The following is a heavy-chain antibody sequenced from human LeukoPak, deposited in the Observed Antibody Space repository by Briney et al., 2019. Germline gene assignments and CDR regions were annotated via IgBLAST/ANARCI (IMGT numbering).Heavy chain of an antibody. CDR1: GGSISSSSYY. CDR3: ARVPTVTFFDY. Sequence: SETLSLTCTVSGGSISSSSYYWGWIRQPPGKGLEWIGSIYYSRSTYPNTSLKSRVTISVDTSKNQFSLKLSSVTTADTAVYYCARVPTVTFFDYWGQGTLVTVSS. J-gene: IGHJ4*02. V-gene: IGHV4-39*01. D-gene: IGHD4-17*01. CDR2: IYYSRST.